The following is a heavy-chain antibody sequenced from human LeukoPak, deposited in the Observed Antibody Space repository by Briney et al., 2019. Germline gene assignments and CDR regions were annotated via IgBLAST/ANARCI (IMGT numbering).Heavy chain of an antibody. J-gene: IGHJ6*03. CDR1: GFTFSSYE. V-gene: IGHV3-48*03. CDR2: ISSSGSTI. CDR3: ARVFYYYYYMDV. Sequence: HPGGSLRLSCAASGFTFSSYEMNWVRQAPGKGLEWVSYISSSGSTIYYADSVKGRFTISRDNSKNTLYLQMNSLRAEDTAVYYCARVFYYYYYMDVWGKGTTVTVSS.